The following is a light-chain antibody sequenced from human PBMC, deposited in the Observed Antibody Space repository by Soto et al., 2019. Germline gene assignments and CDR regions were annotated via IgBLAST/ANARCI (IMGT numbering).Light chain of an antibody. CDR2: DAS. CDR3: QQFNNYPLT. Sequence: AIQLTQSPSSLSASVGDRVTITCRASQGISTALAWYQQKPGKAPNLLIYDASTLESGVPSRFSGSGSGTDFTLTISSLQPEDFATYYCQQFNNYPLTFGPGTKVDIK. V-gene: IGKV1D-13*01. CDR1: QGISTA. J-gene: IGKJ3*01.